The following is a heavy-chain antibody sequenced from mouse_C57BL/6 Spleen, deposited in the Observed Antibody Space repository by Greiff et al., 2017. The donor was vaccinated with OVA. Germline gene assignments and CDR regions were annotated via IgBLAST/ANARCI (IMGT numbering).Heavy chain of an antibody. D-gene: IGHD1-1*01. CDR3: ARDLSRSSQYYFDY. CDR2: ISYDGSN. Sequence: EVQLQESGPGLVKPSQSLSLTCSVTGYSITSGYYWNWIRQFPGNKLEWMGYISYDGSNNYNPSLKNRISITRDTSKNQFFLKLNSVTTEDTATYYCARDLSRSSQYYFDYWGQGTTLTVSS. V-gene: IGHV3-6*01. CDR1: GYSITSGYY. J-gene: IGHJ2*01.